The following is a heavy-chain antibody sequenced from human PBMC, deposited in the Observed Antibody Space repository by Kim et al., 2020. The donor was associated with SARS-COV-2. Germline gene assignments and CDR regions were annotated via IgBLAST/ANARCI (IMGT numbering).Heavy chain of an antibody. CDR3: AKDKIRITFIFDAFDI. Sequence: GGSLRLSCAASGFTFSSYGMHWVRQAPGKGLEWVAVISYDGSNKYYADSVKGRFTISRDNSKNTLYLQMNSLRAEDTAVYYCAKDKIRITFIFDAFDIWGQGTMVTVSS. CDR1: GFTFSSYG. J-gene: IGHJ3*02. D-gene: IGHD3-16*01. V-gene: IGHV3-30*18. CDR2: ISYDGSNK.